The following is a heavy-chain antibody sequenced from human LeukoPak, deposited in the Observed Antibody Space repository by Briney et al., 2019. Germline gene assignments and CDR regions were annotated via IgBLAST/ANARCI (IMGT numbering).Heavy chain of an antibody. V-gene: IGHV3-11*04. CDR2: ISSSGNTI. CDR3: ARVAHGTSYYYYYYMDV. Sequence: PGGSLSLFCAASGFTFSDYYMRCTREPPGKGREWVAYISSSGNTIYYADSLKGRFTISRDNAKNSLYLQMNSLRAEDTAVYYCARVAHGTSYYYYYYMDVWGKGTTVTVSS. D-gene: IGHD3/OR15-3a*01. CDR1: GFTFSDYY. J-gene: IGHJ6*03.